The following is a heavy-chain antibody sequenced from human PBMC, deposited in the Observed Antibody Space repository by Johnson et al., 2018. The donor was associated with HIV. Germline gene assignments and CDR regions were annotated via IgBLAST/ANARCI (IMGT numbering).Heavy chain of an antibody. J-gene: IGHJ3*02. CDR1: GFTFSSYG. CDR3: ATDGDGDYAFDI. Sequence: VQLVESGGGVVQPGGSLRLSCAASGFTFSSYGMHWVRQAPGKGLEWVAFIRYDGSKRYYADSVKGRFTISRDNAKNTLYLQMNSLRAEDTAVYYCATDGDGDYAFDIWGQGTMVTVSS. V-gene: IGHV3-30*02. CDR2: IRYDGSKR. D-gene: IGHD4-17*01.